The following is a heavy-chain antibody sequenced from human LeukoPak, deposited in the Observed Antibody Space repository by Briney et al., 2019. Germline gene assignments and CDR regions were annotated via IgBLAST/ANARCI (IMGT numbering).Heavy chain of an antibody. D-gene: IGHD3-10*01. CDR3: ARGPGGSGSQHNWFDP. V-gene: IGHV4-34*01. J-gene: IGHJ5*02. CDR1: GGSFSGYY. Sequence: SETLSLTCAVYGGSFSGYYWSWIRQPPGKGLEWIGEINHSGSTNYNPSLKSRVTISVDTSKNQFSLKLSSVTAADTAVYYCARGPGGSGSQHNWFDPWGQGTLVTVSS. CDR2: INHSGST.